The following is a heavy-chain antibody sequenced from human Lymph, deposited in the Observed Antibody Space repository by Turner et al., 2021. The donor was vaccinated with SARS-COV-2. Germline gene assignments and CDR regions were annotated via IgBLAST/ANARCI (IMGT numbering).Heavy chain of an antibody. V-gene: IGHV3-9*01. CDR1: GFTFDDYA. J-gene: IGHJ4*02. CDR2: ISWNSGSI. Sequence: EVQLVESGGGLVQRGRSLRLSCAASGFTFDDYAMHWVRQCPGKGLDWVSGISWNSGSIGYAASVKGRFTISRDNAKNSLYLQMNSLRAEDTAFYYCAKDRGGEQLVRLFDYWGQGTLVTVSS. D-gene: IGHD6-6*01. CDR3: AKDRGGEQLVRLFDY.